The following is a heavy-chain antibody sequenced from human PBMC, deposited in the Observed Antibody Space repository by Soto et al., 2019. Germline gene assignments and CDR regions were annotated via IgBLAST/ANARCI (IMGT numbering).Heavy chain of an antibody. CDR2: IYHSGST. V-gene: IGHV4-30-2*01. CDR1: GGSISSGGYS. D-gene: IGHD6-13*01. J-gene: IGHJ4*02. CDR3: AREDSSSWYFDY. Sequence: QLQLQESGSGLVKPSQTLSLTCAVSGGSISSGGYSWSWIRQPPGKGLEWIGYIYHSGSTYYHPSLKSRVTISVDRSKNQFSLKLSSVTAADTAVYYCAREDSSSWYFDYWGQGTLVTVSS.